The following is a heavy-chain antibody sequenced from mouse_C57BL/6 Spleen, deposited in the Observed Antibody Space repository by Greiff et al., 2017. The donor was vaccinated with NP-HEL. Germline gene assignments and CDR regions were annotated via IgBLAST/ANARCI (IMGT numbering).Heavy chain of an antibody. J-gene: IGHJ1*03. Sequence: EVKLVESGGGLVQPGGSLKLSCAASGFTFSDYYMYWVRQTPEKRLEWVAYISNGGGSTYYPDTVKGRFTISRDNAKNTLYLQMSRLKSEDTAMYYCARHYYGSSYDWYFDVWGTGTTVTVSS. CDR1: GFTFSDYY. D-gene: IGHD1-1*01. CDR3: ARHYYGSSYDWYFDV. CDR2: ISNGGGST. V-gene: IGHV5-12*01.